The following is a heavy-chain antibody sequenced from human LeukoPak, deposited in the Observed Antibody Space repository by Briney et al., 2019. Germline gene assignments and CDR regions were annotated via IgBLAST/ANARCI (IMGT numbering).Heavy chain of an antibody. CDR3: TRGWTVGATLSDAFDI. D-gene: IGHD1-26*01. CDR2: ISSSSSYI. V-gene: IGHV3-21*01. CDR1: GFTFSSYS. Sequence: GGSLRLSCAASGFTFSSYSMNWVRQAPGKGLEWVSSISSSSSYIYYADSVKGRFTISRENAKNSFYLQMNSLRAGDTAVYYCTRGWTVGATLSDAFDIWGQGTMVTVSS. J-gene: IGHJ3*02.